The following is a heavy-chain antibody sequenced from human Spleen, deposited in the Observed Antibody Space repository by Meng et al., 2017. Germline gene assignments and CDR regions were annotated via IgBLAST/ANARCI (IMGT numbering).Heavy chain of an antibody. D-gene: IGHD6-19*01. Sequence: VQLQESGPGLVKPSQTLSLTCTVSGGSISSGDYYWSWIRQFPGKGLEWIGYTHYSGSTYYNPSLKSRVTVSIDTSRNQFSLWLTSVTAADTAVYYCVRSSGWVKTGFDPWGQGTLVTVSS. CDR3: VRSSGWVKTGFDP. CDR2: THYSGST. V-gene: IGHV4-30-4*01. CDR1: GGSISSGDYY. J-gene: IGHJ5*02.